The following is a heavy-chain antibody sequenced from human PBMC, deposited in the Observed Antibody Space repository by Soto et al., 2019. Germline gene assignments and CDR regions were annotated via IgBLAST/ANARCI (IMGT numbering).Heavy chain of an antibody. CDR2: ISGSGGST. CDR3: AKVSGELQLWSQILYYGMDV. Sequence: HPGGSLRLSCAASGFTFSSYAMSWVRQAPGKGLEWVSAISGSGGSTYYADSVKGRFTISRDNSKNTLYLQMNSLRAEDTAVYYCAKVSGELQLWSQILYYGMDVWGQGTTVTVSS. D-gene: IGHD5-18*01. CDR1: GFTFSSYA. J-gene: IGHJ6*02. V-gene: IGHV3-23*01.